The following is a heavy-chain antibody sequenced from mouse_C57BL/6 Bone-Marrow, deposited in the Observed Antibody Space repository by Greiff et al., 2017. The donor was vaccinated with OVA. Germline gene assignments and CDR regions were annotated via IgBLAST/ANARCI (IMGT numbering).Heavy chain of an antibody. Sequence: VQRVESGAELVRPGASVTLSCKASGYTFTDYEMHWVKQTPVHGLEWIGAIDPETGGTAYNQKFKGKAILTADKSSSTAYMELRSLTSEDSAVDYGTRGYSSYDAMDYWGQGTAVTVSS. D-gene: IGHD2-5*01. CDR2: IDPETGGT. CDR1: GYTFTDYE. CDR3: TRGYSSYDAMDY. J-gene: IGHJ4*01. V-gene: IGHV1-15*01.